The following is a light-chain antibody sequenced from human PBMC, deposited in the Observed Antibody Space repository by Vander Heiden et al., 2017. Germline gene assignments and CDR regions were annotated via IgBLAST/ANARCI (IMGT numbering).Light chain of an antibody. Sequence: DIQMTKSPSSLSASVGDRVTITCRASQSISSYLNWYQQKPGKAPKLLIYAASSLQSGVPSRFSGSGSGTDFTLTISSLQPEDFATYYCQQSYSTPTFGGGTKVEIK. V-gene: IGKV1-39*01. J-gene: IGKJ4*01. CDR3: QQSYSTPT. CDR2: AAS. CDR1: QSISSY.